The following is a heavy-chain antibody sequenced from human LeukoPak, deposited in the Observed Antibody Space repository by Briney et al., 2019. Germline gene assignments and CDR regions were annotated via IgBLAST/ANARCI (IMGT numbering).Heavy chain of an antibody. CDR2: ISGSGGST. D-gene: IGHD3-22*01. CDR1: GFTFSSYA. V-gene: IGHV3-23*01. J-gene: IGHJ4*02. Sequence: GGSLRLSCAASGFTFSSYAMSWVRQAPGKGLEWVSAISGSGGSTYYADSVKGRFTISRDNSKNTLYLQMNSLRAEDTAVYYCAEDVGYYYDSSGLYWGQGTLVTVSS. CDR3: AEDVGYYYDSSGLY.